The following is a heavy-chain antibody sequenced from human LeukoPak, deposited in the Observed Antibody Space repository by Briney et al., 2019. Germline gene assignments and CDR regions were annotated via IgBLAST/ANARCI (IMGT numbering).Heavy chain of an antibody. V-gene: IGHV3-48*03. D-gene: IGHD3-9*01. Sequence: GRSLRLSCAASGFTFSSYEMNWVRQAPGKGLEWVSYISSSGGTIYYADSVKGRFTISRDNAKNSLYLQMNSLRPEDTAVYYCARDRNDILTGYSTDYWGQGTLVTVS. CDR3: ARDRNDILTGYSTDY. J-gene: IGHJ4*02. CDR2: ISSSGGTI. CDR1: GFTFSSYE.